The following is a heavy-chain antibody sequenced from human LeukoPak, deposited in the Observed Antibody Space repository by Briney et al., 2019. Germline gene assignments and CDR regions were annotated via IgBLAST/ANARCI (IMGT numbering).Heavy chain of an antibody. V-gene: IGHV1-8*02. D-gene: IGHD2-8*01. CDR3: ARWGGVQFDP. CDR1: GYTFTSYD. J-gene: IGHJ5*02. CDR2: MNPNSGNT. Sequence: GASVKVSCKASGYTFTSYDINWVRQATGQGLEWMGWMNPNSGNTGYAQKFQGRVTMTRDTSISTVYMELTSLTSDDTAVYYCARWGGVQFDPWGQGTLVTVSS.